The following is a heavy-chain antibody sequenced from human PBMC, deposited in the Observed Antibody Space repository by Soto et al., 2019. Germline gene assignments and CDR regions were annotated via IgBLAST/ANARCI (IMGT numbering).Heavy chain of an antibody. V-gene: IGHV1-18*01. CDR3: ARDLAVGLVDY. D-gene: IGHD6-19*01. J-gene: IGHJ4*02. CDR1: GYTFTSYG. Sequence: QVQLVQSGAEVKKPGASVKISCKASGYTFTSYGISWVRQAPGQGLEWMGWIRAYNGNTNYAQKLQGRVTTATAPSTSTACMELGSLRADDTSVYYCARDLAVGLVDYGGQGTLVTVSS. CDR2: IRAYNGNT.